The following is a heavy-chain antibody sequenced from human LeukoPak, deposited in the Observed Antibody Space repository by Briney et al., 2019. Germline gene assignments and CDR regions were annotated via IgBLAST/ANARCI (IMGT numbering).Heavy chain of an antibody. CDR3: ASRGPAYYFDY. CDR1: GLTVNCNY. V-gene: IGHV3-53*01. J-gene: IGHJ4*02. D-gene: IGHD1-14*01. CDR2: IYKGGSI. Sequence: GGSLRLSYAASGLTVNCNYMNWLRQAPGERLEWVSVIYKGGSIYYADSVEGRFTISRDNSKNTLYLQMISLRAEDTAVYYCASRGPAYYFDYWGQGTLVTVSS.